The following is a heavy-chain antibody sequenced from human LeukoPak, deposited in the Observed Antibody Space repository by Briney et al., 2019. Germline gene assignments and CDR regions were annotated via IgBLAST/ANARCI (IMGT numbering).Heavy chain of an antibody. D-gene: IGHD3-16*02. CDR2: IYPGDSDT. CDR1: GYSFTSYW. V-gene: IGHV5-51*01. J-gene: IGHJ3*02. Sequence: GESLKISCKGSGYSFTSYWIGWVRQMPGKGLEWMGIIYPGDSDTRYSPSFQGQVTISADKSVSTAYLQWSSLKASDTAMYYCARRRQDMITFGGVIVDDAFDIWGQGTMVTVSS. CDR3: ARRRQDMITFGGVIVDDAFDI.